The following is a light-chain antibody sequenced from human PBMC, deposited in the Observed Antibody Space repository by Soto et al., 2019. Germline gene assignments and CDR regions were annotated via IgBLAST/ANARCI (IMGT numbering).Light chain of an antibody. V-gene: IGLV2-14*03. J-gene: IGLJ1*01. Sequence: QSVLTQPASVSGSPGQSIAISCTGTISDVGGYNYVSWYQQHPGKAPKLMIYDVTTRPSGVSNRFSGCKSGNTAALTISGLQAEDEADYYCSAYTGDTTGVFGTGIKLTVL. CDR3: SAYTGDTTGV. CDR2: DVT. CDR1: ISDVGGYNY.